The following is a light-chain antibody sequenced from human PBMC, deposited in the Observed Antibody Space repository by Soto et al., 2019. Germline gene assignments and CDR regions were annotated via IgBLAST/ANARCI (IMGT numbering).Light chain of an antibody. CDR3: QNYDCFPLT. Sequence: DIQMTQSPSSLAASVGDRVTISCRASQGIANYFAWYQEKPGKVPKLLIYGASTLQSGVSSRFTGSGSGTDFTLTISSLQPEDVATYYCQNYDCFPLTFGPGTKVDIK. CDR2: GAS. CDR1: QGIANY. J-gene: IGKJ3*01. V-gene: IGKV1-27*01.